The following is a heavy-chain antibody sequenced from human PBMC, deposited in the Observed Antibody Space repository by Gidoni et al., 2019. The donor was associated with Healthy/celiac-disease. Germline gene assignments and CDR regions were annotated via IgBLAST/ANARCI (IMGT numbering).Heavy chain of an antibody. CDR1: GLTFSSYG. V-gene: IGHV3-33*01. Sequence: QVQLVESGGGVVQPGRSLSLSCAASGLTFSSYGMHWVRQAPGKGLEWVAVIWYDGSNKYYADSVKGRFTISRDNAKNTLYLQMNSLRAEDTAVYYCARASSGSYALDYWGQGTLVTVSS. J-gene: IGHJ4*02. CDR2: IWYDGSNK. CDR3: ARASSGSYALDY. D-gene: IGHD1-26*01.